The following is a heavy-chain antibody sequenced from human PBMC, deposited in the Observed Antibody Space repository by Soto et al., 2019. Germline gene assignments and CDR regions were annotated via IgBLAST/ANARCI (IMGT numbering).Heavy chain of an antibody. CDR3: TRGSSGWFPRPLDY. V-gene: IGHV4-59*01. J-gene: IGHJ4*02. CDR2: IYYNGNT. D-gene: IGHD6-19*01. Sequence: QVQLRESGPGLVKPSETLSLTCTVSGGSITSFYWSWVRQPPGKGLEWIGYIYYNGNTNYNPSLKSRVTISVDTSKNQFSLNQSSVTAADTAVYYCTRGSSGWFPRPLDYWGQGTLVTVSS. CDR1: GGSITSFY.